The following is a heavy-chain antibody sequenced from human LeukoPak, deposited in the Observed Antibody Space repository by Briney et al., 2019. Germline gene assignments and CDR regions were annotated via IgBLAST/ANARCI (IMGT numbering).Heavy chain of an antibody. Sequence: GASVKVSCKASGGTFSSYAISWVRQAPGQGLEWMGRIIPIFGIANYAQKFQGRVTITADKSTSTAYMELSSLRSEDTAVYYCARGRYYDILTGWTDYYYCMDVWGQGTTVTVSS. CDR3: ARGRYYDILTGWTDYYYCMDV. V-gene: IGHV1-69*04. D-gene: IGHD3-9*01. CDR1: GGTFSSYA. CDR2: IIPIFGIA. J-gene: IGHJ6*02.